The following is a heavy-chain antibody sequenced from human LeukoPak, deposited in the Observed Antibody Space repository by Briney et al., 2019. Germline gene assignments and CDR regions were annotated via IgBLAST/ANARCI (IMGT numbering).Heavy chain of an antibody. Sequence: SETLSLTCAVYGGSFSGYYWSWIRQPPGKGLEWIGEINHSGSTNYNPSLKSRVTISVDTSKNQFSLKLSSVTAADTAVYYCARVKLRLGYFDYWGQGTLATVSS. J-gene: IGHJ4*02. CDR1: GGSFSGYY. CDR2: INHSGST. V-gene: IGHV4-34*01. CDR3: ARVKLRLGYFDY. D-gene: IGHD3-16*01.